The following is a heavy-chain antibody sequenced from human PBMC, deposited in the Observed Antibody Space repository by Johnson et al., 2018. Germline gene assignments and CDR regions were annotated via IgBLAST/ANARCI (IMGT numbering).Heavy chain of an antibody. CDR2: ISSSSSTI. J-gene: IGHJ1*01. V-gene: IGHV3-48*01. Sequence: EVQLVETGGGLVQPGGSLRLSCAASGFTFSSYSMNWVRQAPGKGLEWVSYISSSSSTIDYADSVKGRITISRDNAKNSLYLQMHSLRAEDTAVYYCARDAGSGWGEYFQHWGQGTLVTVSS. CDR3: ARDAGSGWGEYFQH. CDR1: GFTFSSYS. D-gene: IGHD6-19*01.